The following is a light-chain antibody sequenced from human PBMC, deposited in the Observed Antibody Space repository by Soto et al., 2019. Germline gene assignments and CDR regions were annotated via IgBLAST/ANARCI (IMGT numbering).Light chain of an antibody. CDR2: HVS. V-gene: IGLV2-14*01. J-gene: IGLJ1*01. CDR3: SSYASTSTYV. CDR1: SSDVGGYNY. Sequence: QSALTQPASVSGSPGQSITISFTGTSSDVGGYNYVSWYQQYPGKAPKLMIYHVSNRPSGVSNRFSGSKSGNSAYLTISGLQPEDEADDYCSSYASTSTYVFGTGTKVTVL.